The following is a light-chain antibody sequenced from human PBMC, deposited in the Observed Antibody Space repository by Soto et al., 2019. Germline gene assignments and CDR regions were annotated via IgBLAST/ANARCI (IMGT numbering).Light chain of an antibody. V-gene: IGKV1-17*01. CDR3: LQHNSYTIT. CDR1: QDISNY. J-gene: IGKJ5*01. Sequence: DIQVTQPQSSLSASVGDIVTITCQASQDISNYLNWYQQTPGKAPKRLLYAASSLQSGVPSRFRGRGSGTDFTLTISSLPPEDFGTYYCLQHNSYTITFGQGTRLEIK. CDR2: AAS.